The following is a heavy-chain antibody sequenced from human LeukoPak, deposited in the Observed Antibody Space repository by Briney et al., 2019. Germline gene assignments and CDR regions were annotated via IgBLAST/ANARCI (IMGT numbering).Heavy chain of an antibody. Sequence: SETLSLTSTVSGGSISSHYWSWIRHPPGKGLEWIGFIYSSGSTNYNPSLKSRVTISVGTSKNQFSLRLTSVTAADAAVYHCAGHDNWNHGTDWFGPWGQGTLVTVSS. CDR3: AGHDNWNHGTDWFGP. D-gene: IGHD1-20*01. CDR2: IYSSGST. J-gene: IGHJ5*02. V-gene: IGHV4-59*08. CDR1: GGSISSHY.